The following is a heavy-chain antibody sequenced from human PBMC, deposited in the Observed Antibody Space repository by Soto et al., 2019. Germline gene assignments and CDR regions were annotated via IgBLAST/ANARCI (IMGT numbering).Heavy chain of an antibody. CDR1: GGSISSGYY. CDR2: IYHSGST. D-gene: IGHD2-2*01. J-gene: IGHJ5*02. CDR3: ARDLHRSSTSCHQDGYNWFDP. Sequence: SETLSLTCAVSGGSISSGYYWGWIRQPPGKGLEWIGSIYHSGSTYYNPSLKSRVTISVDTSKNQFSLKLSSVTAADTAVYYCARDLHRSSTSCHQDGYNWFDPWGQGTLVTVSS. V-gene: IGHV4-38-2*02.